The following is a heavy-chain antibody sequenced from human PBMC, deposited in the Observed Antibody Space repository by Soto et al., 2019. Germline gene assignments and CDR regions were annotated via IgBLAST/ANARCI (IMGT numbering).Heavy chain of an antibody. CDR2: MNPNSGNT. D-gene: IGHD3-3*01. Sequence: ASVKVSCKASGYTFTSYDINWVRQATGQGLEWMGWMNPNSGNTGYAQKFQGRVTMTRNTSISTAYMELSSLRSEDTAVYYCARTRSTQYYDFWSYYYGMDVWGQGTTVTVS. J-gene: IGHJ6*02. CDR1: GYTFTSYD. V-gene: IGHV1-8*01. CDR3: ARTRSTQYYDFWSYYYGMDV.